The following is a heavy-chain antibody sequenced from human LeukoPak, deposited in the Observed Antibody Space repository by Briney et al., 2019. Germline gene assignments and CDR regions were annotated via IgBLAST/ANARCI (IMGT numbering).Heavy chain of an antibody. V-gene: IGHV4-30-2*01. J-gene: IGHJ3*02. CDR1: GGSISSGGYY. Sequence: SQTLSLTCTVSGGSISSGGYYWSWIRQPPGKGLEWIGEINHSGSTNYNPSLKSRVTISVDTSKNQFSLKLSSVTAADTAVYYCARGPRYLDWLLYMGPDAFDIWGQGTMVTVSS. D-gene: IGHD3-9*01. CDR2: INHSGST. CDR3: ARGPRYLDWLLYMGPDAFDI.